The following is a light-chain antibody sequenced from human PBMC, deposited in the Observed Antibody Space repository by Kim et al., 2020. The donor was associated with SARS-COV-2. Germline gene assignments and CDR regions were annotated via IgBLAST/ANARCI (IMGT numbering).Light chain of an antibody. CDR2: DAS. V-gene: IGKV3-11*01. J-gene: IGKJ2*01. CDR1: QSVSNF. CDR3: QQRTNWPPFT. Sequence: LSPGETATLSCRASQSVSNFLAWYQQKPGQAPRLLIYDASNRAPGIPARFSGSGSGTDFTLTISSLEPEDFAVYYCQQRTNWPPFTFGQGTKLE.